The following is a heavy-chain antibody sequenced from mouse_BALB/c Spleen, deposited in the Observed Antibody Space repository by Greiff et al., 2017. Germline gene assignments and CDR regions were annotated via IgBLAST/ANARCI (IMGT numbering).Heavy chain of an antibody. D-gene: IGHD1-2*01. CDR1: GFTFSSFG. V-gene: IGHV5-17*02. CDR2: ISSGSSTI. J-gene: IGHJ2*01. Sequence: DVHLVESGGGLVQPGGSRKLSCAASGFTFSSFGMHWVRQAPEKGLEWVAYISSGSSTIYYADTVKGRFTISRDNPKNTLFLQMTSLRSEDTAMYYCARSLLRPLYYFDYWGQGTTLTVSS. CDR3: ARSLLRPLYYFDY.